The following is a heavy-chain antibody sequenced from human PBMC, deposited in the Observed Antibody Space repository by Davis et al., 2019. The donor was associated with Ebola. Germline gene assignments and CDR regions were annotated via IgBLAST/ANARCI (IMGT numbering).Heavy chain of an antibody. CDR3: ARGDYCSSTSCLCPLCYYGMDV. CDR2: ISAYNGNT. V-gene: IGHV1-18*01. D-gene: IGHD2-2*01. J-gene: IGHJ6*02. CDR1: GYTFTSYG. Sequence: ASVKVSCKASGYTFTSYGISWVRQAPGQGLEWMGWISAYNGNTNYAQKLQGRVTMTTDTSTSTAYMELRSLRSDDTAVYYCARGDYCSSTSCLCPLCYYGMDVWGQGTTVTVSS.